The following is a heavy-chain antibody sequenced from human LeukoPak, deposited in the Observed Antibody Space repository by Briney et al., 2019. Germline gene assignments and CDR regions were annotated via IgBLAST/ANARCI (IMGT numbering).Heavy chain of an antibody. V-gene: IGHV3-74*01. J-gene: IGHJ6*02. CDR1: GFTFSSYW. Sequence: GGSLRLSCATSGFTFSSYWMRWVRQAPGKGLVWVSRINSDGSSTSYADSVKGRFTISRDNAKNTLYLQMNSLRAEDTAVYYCAREGYSGIPPMGYYYGMDVWGQGTTVTVSS. CDR3: AREGYSGIPPMGYYYGMDV. CDR2: INSDGSST. D-gene: IGHD4-23*01.